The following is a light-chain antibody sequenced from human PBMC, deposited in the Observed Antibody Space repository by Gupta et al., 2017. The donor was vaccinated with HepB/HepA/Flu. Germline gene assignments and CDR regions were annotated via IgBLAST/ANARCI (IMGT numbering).Light chain of an antibody. V-gene: IGLV1-40*01. CDR2: NNN. CDR3: QSYDSSVKKVV. J-gene: IGLJ2*01. Sequence: STLTQPPSVSGAPGQSVTISCAGSSSNIGADYDVHWYQQLPGTAPKLLMSNNNNRPSGVPDRFSGSKSGTSASLAITGLQAEDEADYYCQSYDSSVKKVVFGGGTKLTVL. CDR1: SSNIGADYD.